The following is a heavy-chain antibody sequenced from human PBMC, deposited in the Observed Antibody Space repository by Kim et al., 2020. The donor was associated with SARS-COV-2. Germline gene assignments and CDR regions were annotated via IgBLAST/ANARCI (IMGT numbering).Heavy chain of an antibody. V-gene: IGHV3-30*02. Sequence: VKGRFTISRDNSKNTLYLQMNSLRAEDTAVYYCAKEPYGDPYYYYYYMDVWGKGTTVTVSS. CDR3: AKEPYGDPYYYYYYMDV. D-gene: IGHD4-17*01. J-gene: IGHJ6*03.